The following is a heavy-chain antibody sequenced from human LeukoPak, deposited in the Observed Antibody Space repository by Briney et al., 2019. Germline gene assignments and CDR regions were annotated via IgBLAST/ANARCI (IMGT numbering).Heavy chain of an antibody. CDR3: ARDGSGNWNYP. V-gene: IGHV1-18*01. J-gene: IGHJ5*02. CDR1: GYTFTSYG. D-gene: IGHD1-20*01. Sequence: ASVKVSCKASGYTFTSYGISWVRQAPGQGLEWMEWINGYNGGTNHARKFQDRVTMTTDTSTSTAYMELRSLRSDDTAVYYCARDGSGNWNYPWGQGTLVTVSS. CDR2: INGYNGGT.